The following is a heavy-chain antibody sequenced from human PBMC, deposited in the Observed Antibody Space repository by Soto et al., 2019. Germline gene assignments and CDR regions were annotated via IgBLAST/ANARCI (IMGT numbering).Heavy chain of an antibody. J-gene: IGHJ4*02. CDR2: IRSKANSYAT. CDR1: GFTFSGSA. Sequence: HPGGSLRLSCAASGFTFSGSAMHWVRQASGKGREWVGRIRSKANSYATAYAASVKGRFTISRDDSKNTAYLQMNSLKTEDTAVYYCAYIVGATKDYWGKGTLVTVSS. D-gene: IGHD1-26*01. CDR3: AYIVGATKDY. V-gene: IGHV3-73*01.